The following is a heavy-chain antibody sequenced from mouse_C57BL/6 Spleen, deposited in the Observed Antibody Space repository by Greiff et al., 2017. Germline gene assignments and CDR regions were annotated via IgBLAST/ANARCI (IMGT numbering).Heavy chain of an antibody. CDR2: IHPNSGST. V-gene: IGHV1-64*01. Sequence: VQLQQPGAELVKPGASVKLSCKASGYTFTSYWMHWVKQRPGQGLEWIGMIHPNSGSTNYNEKFKSKATLTVAKSSSTAYMQLSSLTSEDSAVYCCARSGYDKGVDYWGQGTTLTVSS. J-gene: IGHJ2*01. CDR3: ARSGYDKGVDY. D-gene: IGHD3-2*02. CDR1: GYTFTSYW.